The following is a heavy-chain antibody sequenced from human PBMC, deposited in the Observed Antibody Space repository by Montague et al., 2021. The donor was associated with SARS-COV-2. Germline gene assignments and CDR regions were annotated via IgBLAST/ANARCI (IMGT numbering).Heavy chain of an antibody. D-gene: IGHD5-24*01. Sequence: CAISGDSVSSNSAAWKWIRQSPSRGLEWLGRTYHRSKWHNDYAESVKSRITINPDTTKNQISLQLNSVTPEDTAVYYCARGSQVGRWPPTDSGRDVWGQGTKVTVSS. V-gene: IGHV6-1*01. J-gene: IGHJ6*02. CDR1: GDSVSSNSAA. CDR3: ARGSQVGRWPPTDSGRDV. CDR2: TYHRSKWHN.